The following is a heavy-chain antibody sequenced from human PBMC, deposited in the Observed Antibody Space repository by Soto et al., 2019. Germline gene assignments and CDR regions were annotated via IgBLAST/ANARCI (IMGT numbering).Heavy chain of an antibody. J-gene: IGHJ6*02. Sequence: EVQLLESGGGLVQPGGSLSLSCAASGFTFSSYAMSWVRQAPGKGLEWVSAISGRDNSIYYADSVKGRVTISRDNSKNTLYLQMTSLGADATAVYYCAPMAVWGHGTTVTFSS. CDR3: APMAV. V-gene: IGHV3-23*01. CDR2: ISGRDNSI. CDR1: GFTFSSYA.